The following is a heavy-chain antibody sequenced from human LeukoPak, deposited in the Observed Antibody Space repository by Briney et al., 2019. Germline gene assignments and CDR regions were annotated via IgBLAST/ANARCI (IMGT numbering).Heavy chain of an antibody. J-gene: IGHJ4*02. CDR2: VNHSGST. Sequence: SETLSLTCTVYGGSFSGYSWSWIRQPPGKGLEWIGEVNHSGSTNYSPSLKSRVTISVDTSKNQFSLKLRSVTAADTAVYYCAREGIRRDGYRRVDYWGQGTLVTVSS. V-gene: IGHV4-34*01. CDR3: AREGIRRDGYRRVDY. CDR1: GGSFSGYS. D-gene: IGHD5-24*01.